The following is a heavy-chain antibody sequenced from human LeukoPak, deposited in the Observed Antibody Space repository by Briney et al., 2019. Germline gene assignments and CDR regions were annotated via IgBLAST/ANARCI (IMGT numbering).Heavy chain of an antibody. CDR3: AKDRRSGGYWASGLKWYDP. V-gene: IGHV3-23*01. D-gene: IGHD1-26*01. J-gene: IGHJ5*02. CDR2: ISGRGSDT. CDR1: GLTVRAYA. Sequence: RGSLRLACAAVGLTVRAYAMGGGRQAPGKGVEWGSSISGRGSDTFYADFVTGRFTISTDNSNTTLFLQMNSLSAEDTAIYYCAKDRRSGGYWASGLKWYDPWGQGTLVTVSS.